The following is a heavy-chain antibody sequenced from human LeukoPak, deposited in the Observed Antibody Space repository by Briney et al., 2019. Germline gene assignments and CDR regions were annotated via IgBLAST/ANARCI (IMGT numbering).Heavy chain of an antibody. D-gene: IGHD2-15*01. V-gene: IGHV1-2*06. Sequence: ASVKVSCKGAGYTFTGYYMSLVRQAPGQGLEWMGRINPNSGGTNDAQKFQGRVTMTSDTSISTAYMDLSRLRSDDTAVYYCARGYCSGGSCYSVENWFAPCGQGTLVPVSS. CDR2: INPNSGGT. J-gene: IGHJ5*02. CDR3: ARGYCSGGSCYSVENWFAP. CDR1: GYTFTGYY.